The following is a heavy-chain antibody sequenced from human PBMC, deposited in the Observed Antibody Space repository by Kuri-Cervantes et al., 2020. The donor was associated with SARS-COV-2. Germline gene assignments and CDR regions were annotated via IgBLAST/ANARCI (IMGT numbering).Heavy chain of an antibody. Sequence: LRLSCAISGDSVSSNSAAWNWIRQSPSRGLEWLGRTYYRSKWYNDYAVSVKSRITINPDTSKNQFSLQLSSVTPEDTAVYYCARDPETSWYFDLWGRGTLVTVSS. CDR3: ARDPETSWYFDL. CDR1: GDSVSSNSAA. CDR2: TYYRSKWYN. J-gene: IGHJ2*01. D-gene: IGHD1-7*01. V-gene: IGHV6-1*01.